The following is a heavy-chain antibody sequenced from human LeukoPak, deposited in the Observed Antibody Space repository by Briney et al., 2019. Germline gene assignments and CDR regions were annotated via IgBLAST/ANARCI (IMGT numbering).Heavy chain of an antibody. Sequence: GGSLRLSCAASGFTFSSYGMHWVRQAPGKGLEWLTVIWYDGSNKYYADSVKGRFTISRDNSKNTLYLQMNSLRAEDTAVYYCARSTCSSTSCYRGYGMDVWGQGTTVTVSS. CDR3: ARSTCSSTSCYRGYGMDV. CDR2: IWYDGSNK. D-gene: IGHD2-2*02. CDR1: GFTFSSYG. V-gene: IGHV3-33*01. J-gene: IGHJ6*02.